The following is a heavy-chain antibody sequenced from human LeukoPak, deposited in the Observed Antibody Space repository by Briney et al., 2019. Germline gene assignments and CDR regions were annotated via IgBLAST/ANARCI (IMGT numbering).Heavy chain of an antibody. J-gene: IGHJ5*02. CDR2: ISTYNDNT. CDR1: GYTLTSYG. D-gene: IGHD3-10*01. CDR3: ARVDAMVRGVINWFDP. Sequence: ASVKVSCKASGYTLTSYGISWVRQAPGQGLEWMGWISTYNDNTNYPQKLQGRVTMTTDTSTRTAYMELTSLRSDDTAVYYCARVDAMVRGVINWFDPWGQGTLVTVSS. V-gene: IGHV1-18*01.